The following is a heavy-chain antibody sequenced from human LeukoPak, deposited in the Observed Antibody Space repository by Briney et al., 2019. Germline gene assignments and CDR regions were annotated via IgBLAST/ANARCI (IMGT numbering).Heavy chain of an antibody. CDR1: GYALTEFS. Sequence: ASVKVSCKVSGYALTEFSMHWVRQAPGKGLEWMGGFDPEDGESIYAQQFQGRVTMTEDTSTDTAYMELSSLRSEDTAVYYCATDLATVVIVTNYWGQGTLVTVSS. D-gene: IGHD2-21*01. V-gene: IGHV1-24*01. CDR3: ATDLATVVIVTNY. CDR2: FDPEDGES. J-gene: IGHJ4*02.